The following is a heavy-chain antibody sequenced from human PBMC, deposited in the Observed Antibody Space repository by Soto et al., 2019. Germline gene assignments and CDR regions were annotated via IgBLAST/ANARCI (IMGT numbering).Heavy chain of an antibody. J-gene: IGHJ4*02. CDR3: ARGLKYNTGWHYFDY. CDR1: GATFSTSG. Sequence: QVRLVQSGPEVRKPGFSVKVSCNASGATFSTSGISWVRQAPGQGIEWMGAIVPIFVPDKYAPKFQGRVTTSADPSTNTFYTALSSLRTEDTAVYYCARGLKYNTGWHYFDYWGQGNLVTVSS. D-gene: IGHD6-19*01. CDR2: IVPIFVPD. V-gene: IGHV1-69*01.